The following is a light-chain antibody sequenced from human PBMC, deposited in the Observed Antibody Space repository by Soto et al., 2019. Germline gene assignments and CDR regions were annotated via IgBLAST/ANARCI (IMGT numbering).Light chain of an antibody. CDR2: AAS. J-gene: IGKJ3*01. CDR3: QQYAASPFP. Sequence: EIVLTQSPGTLSLSPGERATLSCRASQTVTSNYLAWYQQRPGQPPRLLIYAASSRATGIPDRFSGSGSGTDFTLTISRLEPEDFVVYFCQQYAASPFPFGPGTKVDIK. CDR1: QTVTSNY. V-gene: IGKV3-20*01.